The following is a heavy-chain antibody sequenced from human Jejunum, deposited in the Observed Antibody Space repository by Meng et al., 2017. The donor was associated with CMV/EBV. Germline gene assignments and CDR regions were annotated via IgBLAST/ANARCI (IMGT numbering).Heavy chain of an antibody. J-gene: IGHJ4*02. Sequence: CTVSGASIGNYYWGWIRQSPERGLEWIVYYSGSTNYNPSLRSRVTMALDTSKNQLSLRLSFVTVEDTAVYYCARDPKASSWYHFDYWGQGMLVTVSS. CDR1: GASIGNYY. V-gene: IGHV4-59*01. D-gene: IGHD6-13*01. CDR3: ARDPKASSWYHFDY. CDR2: YYSGST.